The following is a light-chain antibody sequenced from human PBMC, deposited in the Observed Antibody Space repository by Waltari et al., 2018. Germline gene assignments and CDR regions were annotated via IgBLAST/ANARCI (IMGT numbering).Light chain of an antibody. Sequence: DIVMTQSPDSLAVSLGERATINCKSSQSVLYNSNDKNYLAWYQQKPGQPPKLLMYWASTRESGVPDRFSGSGSGTDFTLTISGLQAEDVAVYYCQQYYRSRTFGQGTKVEIE. CDR2: WAS. CDR3: QQYYRSRT. CDR1: QSVLYNSNDKNY. V-gene: IGKV4-1*01. J-gene: IGKJ1*01.